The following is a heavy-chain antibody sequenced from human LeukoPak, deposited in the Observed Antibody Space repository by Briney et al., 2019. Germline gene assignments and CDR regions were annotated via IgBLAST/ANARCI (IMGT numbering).Heavy chain of an antibody. CDR3: ARDVRGGYNYYYYYYMDV. J-gene: IGHJ6*03. Sequence: ASVKVSCKASGYTFTSYYMHWVRQAPGQGLEWMGIINPSGGSTSYAQKFQGRVTMTRDTSTSTVYMELSSLRSEDTAVYYCARDVRGGYNYYYYYYMDVWGKGTTVTISS. D-gene: IGHD5-24*01. V-gene: IGHV1-46*01. CDR2: INPSGGST. CDR1: GYTFTSYY.